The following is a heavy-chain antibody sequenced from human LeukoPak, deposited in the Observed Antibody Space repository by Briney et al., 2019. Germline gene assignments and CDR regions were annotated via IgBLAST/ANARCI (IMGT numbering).Heavy chain of an antibody. D-gene: IGHD1-14*01. CDR1: GFTFSTYA. V-gene: IGHV3-23*01. J-gene: IGHJ4*02. Sequence: GGSLRLSCAASGFTFSTYAMSWVRQAPGKGLEWVSVISNDGAVTYYADSVKGRFFISRDNSKNTLFLQMNSLRAEDTALYYCAKAFTTPLCRSFDFWGQGTLVTVSS. CDR3: AKAFTTPLCRSFDF. CDR2: ISNDGAVT.